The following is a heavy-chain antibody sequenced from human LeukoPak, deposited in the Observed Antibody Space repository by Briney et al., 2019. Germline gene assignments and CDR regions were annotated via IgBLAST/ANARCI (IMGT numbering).Heavy chain of an antibody. J-gene: IGHJ4*02. CDR2: INPNSGGT. Sequence: APVKVSCKASGYTFTGYYMHWVRQAPGQGLEWMGWINPNSGGTNYAQKFQGRVTMTRDTSISTAYMELSRLRSDDTAVYYCARAATAALAAFDYWGQGTLVTVSS. V-gene: IGHV1-2*02. D-gene: IGHD6-6*01. CDR3: ARAATAALAAFDY. CDR1: GYTFTGYY.